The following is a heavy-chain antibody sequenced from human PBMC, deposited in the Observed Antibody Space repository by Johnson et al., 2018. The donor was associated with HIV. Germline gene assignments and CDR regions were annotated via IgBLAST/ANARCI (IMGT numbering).Heavy chain of an antibody. CDR2: ISYDGSNK. Sequence: QVQLVESGGGLVQPGGSLRLSCGASGFTFSDHWMHWVRQAPGKGLEWVAVISYDGSNKYYADSVKGRFTISRDNSKNTLYLQMNSLRAEDTAVYYCAKDWSRTVGATLGPGAFDIWGQGTMVTVSS. V-gene: IGHV3-30*18. CDR3: AKDWSRTVGATLGPGAFDI. CDR1: GFTFSDHW. D-gene: IGHD1-26*01. J-gene: IGHJ3*02.